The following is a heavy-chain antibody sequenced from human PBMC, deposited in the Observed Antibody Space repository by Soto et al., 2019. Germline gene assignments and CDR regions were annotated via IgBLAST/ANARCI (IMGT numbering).Heavy chain of an antibody. V-gene: IGHV1-69*01. D-gene: IGHD1-1*01. CDR3: ALWGFRDGNNSKYNYCGMDV. CDR1: GGTFNRYT. Sequence: VQLVQSGAEVKKPGSSVKLSCKASGGTFNRYTISWVRQAPGQGLEWMGGIIPIFGTANYAQKFQGRVAIIGDESTNADYMELRSLRSEDTAVDYCALWGFRDGNNSKYNYCGMDVWGQGTTVTVSS. CDR2: IIPIFGTA. J-gene: IGHJ6*02.